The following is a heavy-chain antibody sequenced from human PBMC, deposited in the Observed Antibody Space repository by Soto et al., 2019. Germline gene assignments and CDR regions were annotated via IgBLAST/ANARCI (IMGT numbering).Heavy chain of an antibody. J-gene: IGHJ6*02. CDR3: ARAVTWGLDV. D-gene: IGHD3-10*01. Sequence: EVQLVESGGGLVQPGGSLRLSCAASGFTFSLYSMSWVRQAPGKGLEWVSYISRSSTGIHYADSVKGRFTISRADATNSMHLQMNSPRDGDTAVYYCARAVTWGLDVWGQGTTVSISS. CDR2: ISRSSTGI. V-gene: IGHV3-48*02. CDR1: GFTFSLYS.